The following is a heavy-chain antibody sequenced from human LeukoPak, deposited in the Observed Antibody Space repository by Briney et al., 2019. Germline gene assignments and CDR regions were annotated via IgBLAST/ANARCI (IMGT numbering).Heavy chain of an antibody. Sequence: VASVKVSCKASGGTFSSYAISWVRQAPGQGLEWMGGIIPIFGTANYAQKFQGRVTITADESTSTAYMELSSLRSEDTAVYYCATVAFVSEDFRDGGDWTNWFDPWGQGTLVTVSS. CDR3: ATVAFVSEDFRDGGDWTNWFDP. CDR1: GGTFSSYA. V-gene: IGHV1-69*13. D-gene: IGHD2-21*02. J-gene: IGHJ5*02. CDR2: IIPIFGTA.